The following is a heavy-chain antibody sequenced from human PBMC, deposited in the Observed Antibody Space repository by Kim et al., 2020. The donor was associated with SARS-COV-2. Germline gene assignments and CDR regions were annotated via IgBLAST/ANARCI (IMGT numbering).Heavy chain of an antibody. J-gene: IGHJ4*02. V-gene: IGHV1-2*04. Sequence: NKGGKTYAQKFQGWVTMTRDTSISTAYMELSRLRSDDTAVYYCARDRFDYWGQGTLVTVSS. CDR3: ARDRFDY. CDR2: NKGGK.